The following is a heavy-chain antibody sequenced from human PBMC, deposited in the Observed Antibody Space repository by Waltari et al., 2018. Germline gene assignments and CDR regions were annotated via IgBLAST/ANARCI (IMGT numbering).Heavy chain of an antibody. J-gene: IGHJ3*02. V-gene: IGHV3-53*02. CDR1: GFTVSSTY. Sequence: EVQLVETGGGLIQPGGSLRLSCAASGFTVSSTYMSWVRQAPGKGLEWVSVIYSGGSTYYADSVKGRFTISRDNSKNTLYLQMNSLRAEDTAVYYCARDRSSSGQNDAFDIWGQGTMVTVSS. CDR2: IYSGGST. D-gene: IGHD3-22*01. CDR3: ARDRSSSGQNDAFDI.